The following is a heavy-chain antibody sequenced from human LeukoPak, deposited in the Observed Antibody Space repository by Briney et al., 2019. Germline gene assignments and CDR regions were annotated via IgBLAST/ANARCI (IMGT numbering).Heavy chain of an antibody. D-gene: IGHD6-13*01. J-gene: IGHJ5*02. V-gene: IGHV1-8*03. CDR1: GYTFTNYD. CDR2: MNPNSGNT. Sequence: ASVKVSCKTSGYTFTNYDINWVRQAPGQGLEWMGWMNPNSGNTGYAQKFRGRVTITSHTSISTAYMELRSLRSEDTAVYYCARGGASAAARRFDPWGQGTLVTVSS. CDR3: ARGGASAAARRFDP.